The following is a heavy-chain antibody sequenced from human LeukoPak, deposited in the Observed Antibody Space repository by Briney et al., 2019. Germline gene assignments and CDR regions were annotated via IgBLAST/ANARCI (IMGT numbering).Heavy chain of an antibody. J-gene: IGHJ4*02. D-gene: IGHD5-18*01. CDR2: ISNRGSAI. CDR3: ARGWSYGYDY. V-gene: IGHV3-11*04. Sequence: GGSLRLSCAASGFTFSDFYMSWIRQAPGKGLECVSYISNRGSAIHYADSVKGRFTISRDNAKNSLYLQMNSLRAEDTAVYYCARGWSYGYDYWGQGTLVTVSS. CDR1: GFTFSDFY.